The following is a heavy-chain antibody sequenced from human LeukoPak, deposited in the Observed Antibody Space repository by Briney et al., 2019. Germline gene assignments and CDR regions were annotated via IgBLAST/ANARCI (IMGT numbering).Heavy chain of an antibody. CDR1: GFSFSLYS. D-gene: IGHD4/OR15-4a*01. J-gene: IGHJ4*02. CDR2: ISSGSSTI. V-gene: IGHV3-48*04. CDR3: VRDNGANSLDY. Sequence: GGSLRLSCAASGFSFSLYSMNWLRQAPGKGLEWVSYISSGSSTIHYADSVKGRFTISRDNAKNSLYLQMNSLRAEDTAMYHCVRDNGANSLDYWGQGTLVTVSS.